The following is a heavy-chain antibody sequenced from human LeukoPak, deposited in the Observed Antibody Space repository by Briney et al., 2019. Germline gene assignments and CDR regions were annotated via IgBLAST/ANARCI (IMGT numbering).Heavy chain of an antibody. J-gene: IGHJ4*02. CDR1: GFTFSSYG. Sequence: GGTLRLSCAASGFTFSSYGMSWVRQAPGKGLEWVSAISGSGGSTYYADSVKGRFTISRDNSKNTLYLQMNSLRAEDTAVYYCAKEYYYDSSGYKDWGQGTLVTVSS. V-gene: IGHV3-23*01. CDR3: AKEYYYDSSGYKD. D-gene: IGHD3-22*01. CDR2: ISGSGGST.